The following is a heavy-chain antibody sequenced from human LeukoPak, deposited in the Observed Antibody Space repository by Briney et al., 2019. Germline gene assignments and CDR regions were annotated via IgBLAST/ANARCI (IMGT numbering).Heavy chain of an antibody. CDR2: ISSSGSTI. CDR1: GFTFSSYE. Sequence: GGSLRLSCAASGFTFSSYEMNWVRQAPGKGPEWVSYISSSGSTIYYADSVKGRFTISRNNAKNSLYLQMNSLRAEDTAVYYCARVSGIDSGEEDAFDIWGQGTMVTVSS. CDR3: ARVSGIDSGEEDAFDI. V-gene: IGHV3-48*03. J-gene: IGHJ3*02. D-gene: IGHD1-26*01.